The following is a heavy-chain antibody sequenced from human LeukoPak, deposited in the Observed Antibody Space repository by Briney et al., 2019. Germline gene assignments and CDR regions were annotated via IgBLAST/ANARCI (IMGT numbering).Heavy chain of an antibody. J-gene: IGHJ4*02. Sequence: ASVKVSCKVSGYTLTELSMHWLRQSPGKALEWMGDFDPEDGETIYAQTFQGRVTMTEDTSTDTAYMELSSLRSEDTAVYYCATGYSRPGDYWGQGTLVTVSS. CDR1: GYTLTELS. CDR2: FDPEDGET. V-gene: IGHV1-24*01. CDR3: ATGYSRPGDY. D-gene: IGHD5-18*01.